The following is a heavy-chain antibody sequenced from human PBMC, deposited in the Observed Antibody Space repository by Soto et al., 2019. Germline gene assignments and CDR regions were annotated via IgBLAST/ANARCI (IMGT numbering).Heavy chain of an antibody. CDR1: GDSISTYY. Sequence: QVQLQESGPGLVKPSETLSLTCTVSGDSISTYYWNWIRQHAGKELEWLGRIYTSGSTNYSPSLESRFTVALDTYKNEVSLRVNSVTAADTAVDYCARERTADNWFDPWGQGTLVTVSS. CDR3: ARERTADNWFDP. D-gene: IGHD6-13*01. V-gene: IGHV4-4*07. J-gene: IGHJ5*02. CDR2: IYTSGST.